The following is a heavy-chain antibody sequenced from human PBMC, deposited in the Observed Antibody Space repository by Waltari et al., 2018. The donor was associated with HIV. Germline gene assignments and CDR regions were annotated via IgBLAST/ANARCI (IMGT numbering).Heavy chain of an antibody. J-gene: IGHJ5*02. CDR2: VHYSGNP. Sequence: QVRLQESGPRLVKTSETLSLTCSVSGGSMDSTSHYWGWIRQSPGKSLEWVATVHYSGNPYYRPSLESRVTISIDTSKNQLSLKVKSVTVADTAVYYCARQVVAAAPDGGDRWGQGILVTVSS. CDR1: GGSMDSTSHY. CDR3: ARQVVAAAPDGGDR. D-gene: IGHD6-13*01. V-gene: IGHV4-39*01.